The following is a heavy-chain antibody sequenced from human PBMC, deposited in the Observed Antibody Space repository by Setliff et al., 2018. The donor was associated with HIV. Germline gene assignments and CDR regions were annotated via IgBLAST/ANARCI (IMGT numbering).Heavy chain of an antibody. D-gene: IGHD6-19*01. CDR3: ARDYWVAGLDY. J-gene: IGHJ4*02. CDR1: GFTFSSYW. Sequence: GGSLRLSCAASGFTFSSYWMSWVRQGPGKGLEFVANINQDGSDIHYVDSLKGRFTISRDTAKNSLYLQMNSLSVEDTAVYYCARDYWVAGLDYWGQGTLVTVSS. CDR2: INQDGSDI. V-gene: IGHV3-7*01.